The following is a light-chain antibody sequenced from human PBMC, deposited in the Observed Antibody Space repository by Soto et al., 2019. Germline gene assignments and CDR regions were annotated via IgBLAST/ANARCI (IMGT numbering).Light chain of an antibody. CDR1: SGSIASNY. CDR2: EDN. CDR3: QSYDSSNHVV. V-gene: IGLV6-57*01. J-gene: IGLJ2*01. Sequence: NFMLTQPHSVSEAPGQTVTISCTRSSGSIASNYVQWYQQRPGSSPTTVIYEDNQRPSGVPDRFSGSIDSSSNSASLTISGLNTEDEADYYCQSYDSSNHVVFGGGTKLTVL.